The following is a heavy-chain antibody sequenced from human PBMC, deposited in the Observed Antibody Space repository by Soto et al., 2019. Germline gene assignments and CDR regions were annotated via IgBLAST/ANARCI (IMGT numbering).Heavy chain of an antibody. D-gene: IGHD1-26*01. CDR1: GFTLSRYG. CDR2: ISFEGNTQ. V-gene: IGHV3-30*05. CDR3: ARGAEHQRLSRDYFYGMDV. J-gene: IGHJ6*02. Sequence: QVQLVESGGGVVQPGRSLRLSCAASGFTLSRYGMHWVRQAPGKGIEGEAVISFEGNTQYYADSVQGRFTISRDNSKDTLSLQIHSLRPEDTAVYYCARGAEHQRLSRDYFYGMDVWGQGTTVSVSS.